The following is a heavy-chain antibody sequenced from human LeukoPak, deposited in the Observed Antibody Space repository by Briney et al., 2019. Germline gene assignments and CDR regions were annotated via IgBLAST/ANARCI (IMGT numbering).Heavy chain of an antibody. D-gene: IGHD3-10*01. V-gene: IGHV1-8*01. CDR3: ARALDYGSGSYYRYYFDY. J-gene: IGHJ4*02. CDR1: GYTFSSYD. Sequence: ASVKVSCKASGYTFSSYDINWVRQATGQGLEWMGWMNPNSGNTGYAQKFQGRVTMTRDTSTSTVYMELSSLRSEDTAVYYCARALDYGSGSYYRYYFDYWGQGTLVTVSS. CDR2: MNPNSGNT.